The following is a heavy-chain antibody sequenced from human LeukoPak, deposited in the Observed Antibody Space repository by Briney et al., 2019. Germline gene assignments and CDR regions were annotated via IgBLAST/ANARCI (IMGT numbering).Heavy chain of an antibody. D-gene: IGHD6-13*01. CDR3: ARDSSSSWFFDY. J-gene: IGHJ4*02. Sequence: PGGSLRLSWAASGXTFSSYWLSWVRQAPGKGLEWVANIKQDGSEKYSVDSVKGRFTISRDNAKNSLYLQMNSLRAEDTAVYYCARDSSSSWFFDYWGQGTLVTVSS. CDR1: GXTFSSYW. CDR2: IKQDGSEK. V-gene: IGHV3-7*04.